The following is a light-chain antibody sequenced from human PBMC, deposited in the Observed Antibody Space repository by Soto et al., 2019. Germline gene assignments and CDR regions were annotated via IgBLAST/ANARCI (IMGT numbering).Light chain of an antibody. J-gene: IGKJ1*01. CDR2: GAS. Sequence: EIVMTQSPATLSVAPGERATLSCRASQSVSSNYVAWYQQKPGQAPRLLISGASHRATGTPGRCRGRCAGTDFTLTITLLEPEVVAVYCSQQYGSAPWTFGQGTKVDNK. V-gene: IGKV3-20*01. CDR1: QSVSSNY. CDR3: QQYGSAPWT.